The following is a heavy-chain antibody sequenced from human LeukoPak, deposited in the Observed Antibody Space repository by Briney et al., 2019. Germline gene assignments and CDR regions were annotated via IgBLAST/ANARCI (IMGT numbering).Heavy chain of an antibody. Sequence: SETLSLTCTVSGGSFTTYYWSWIRQPAGKGLEWIGHIYTSGTTNYNPSLKSRVTMSVDTSKNQFSLKLSSVTAADTAVYYCARGRIAAVTGTFLTYYFDYWGQGTLVTVSS. J-gene: IGHJ4*02. V-gene: IGHV4-4*07. CDR3: ARGRIAAVTGTFLTYYFDY. D-gene: IGHD6-13*01. CDR2: IYTSGTT. CDR1: GGSFTTYY.